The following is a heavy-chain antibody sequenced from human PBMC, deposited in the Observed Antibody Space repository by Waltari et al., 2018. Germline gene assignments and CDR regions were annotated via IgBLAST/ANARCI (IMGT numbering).Heavy chain of an antibody. Sequence: QVQLVQSGAEVKKPGASVKVSCTVSGYTFTGYYMHCVRQAPGQGLEWMGWINPNRGGPNYSQKFQGRVTKTRDTSISTAYMGLGRLRSDDTAVYYCASGPGVIPSYLGQGTLVTVSS. CDR2: INPNRGGP. V-gene: IGHV1-2*02. J-gene: IGHJ4*02. D-gene: IGHD3-16*02. CDR1: GYTFTGYY. CDR3: ASGPGVIPSY.